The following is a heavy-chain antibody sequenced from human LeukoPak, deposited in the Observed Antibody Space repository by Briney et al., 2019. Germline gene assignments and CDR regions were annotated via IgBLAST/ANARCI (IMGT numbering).Heavy chain of an antibody. J-gene: IGHJ3*02. CDR1: GGSISSSSYY. V-gene: IGHV4-39*01. D-gene: IGHD6-19*01. CDR3: ARQTQWLVPGAFDI. Sequence: SETLFLTCTVSGGSISSSSYYWGWIRQPPGKGLEWIGSIYYSGSTYYNPSLKSRVTISVDTSKNQFSLKLSSVTAADTAVYYCARQTQWLVPGAFDIWGQGTMVTVSS. CDR2: IYYSGST.